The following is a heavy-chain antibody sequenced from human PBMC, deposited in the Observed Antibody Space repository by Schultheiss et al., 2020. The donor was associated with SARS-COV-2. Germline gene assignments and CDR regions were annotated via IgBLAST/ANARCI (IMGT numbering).Heavy chain of an antibody. CDR3: ARVGYLPIWDYYYGMDV. V-gene: IGHV4-34*01. Sequence: SETLSLTCAVYGGSFSAYYWNWIRQPPGKGLEWIGEINHGGSTNYNPSLKSRVTISVDTSKNQFSLKLSSVTAADTAVYYCARVGYLPIWDYYYGMDVWGQGTTVTVSS. J-gene: IGHJ6*02. D-gene: IGHD6-13*01. CDR1: GGSFSAYY. CDR2: INHGGST.